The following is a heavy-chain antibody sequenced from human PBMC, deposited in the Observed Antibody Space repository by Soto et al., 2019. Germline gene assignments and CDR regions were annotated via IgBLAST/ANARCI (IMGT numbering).Heavy chain of an antibody. CDR2: ISYDGSNK. CDR1: GFTFSSYG. D-gene: IGHD1-26*01. J-gene: IGHJ4*02. CDR3: AKAGKWELGYLDY. V-gene: IGHV3-30*18. Sequence: QVQLVESGGGVVQPGRSLRLSCAASGFTFSSYGMHWVRQAPGKGLEWVAVISYDGSNKYYADSVKGRFTISRENSKSTLYLQMNRLRGEDTAVYYCAKAGKWELGYLDYWGQGTLVTVSS.